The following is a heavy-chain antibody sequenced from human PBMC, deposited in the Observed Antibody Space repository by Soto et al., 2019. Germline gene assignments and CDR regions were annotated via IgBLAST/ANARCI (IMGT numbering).Heavy chain of an antibody. V-gene: IGHV3-21*01. CDR2: ISSSSSYI. D-gene: IGHD3-9*01. Sequence: GGSLRLSCEASRFTFSSHGMHWVRQAPGKGLEWVLSISSSSSYIYYADSVKGRFTISRDNAKNSLYLQMNSLRAEDTAVYYCARDPLHFYDILTGYYNSYFDYWGQGTLVTVSS. CDR3: ARDPLHFYDILTGYYNSYFDY. CDR1: RFTFSSHG. J-gene: IGHJ4*02.